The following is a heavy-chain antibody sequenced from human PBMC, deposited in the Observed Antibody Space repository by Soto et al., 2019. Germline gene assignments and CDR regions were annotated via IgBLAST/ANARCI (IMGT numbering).Heavy chain of an antibody. CDR2: TYYRSRWYN. V-gene: IGHV6-1*01. Sequence: SQTLSLTCAISGDSVSGNSAAWNWIRQSPSRGLEWLGRTYYRSRWYNDYAVSVKSRITVTPDTSKNQFSLKLSSVTAAETAVYYCARGRGATFDYWGKGTLVTVSS. CDR1: GDSVSGNSAA. CDR3: ARGRGATFDY. D-gene: IGHD1-26*01. J-gene: IGHJ4*02.